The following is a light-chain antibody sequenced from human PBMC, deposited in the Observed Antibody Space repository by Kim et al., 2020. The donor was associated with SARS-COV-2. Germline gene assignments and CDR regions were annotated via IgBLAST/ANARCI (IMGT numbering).Light chain of an antibody. CDR1: KSVSSN. J-gene: IGKJ4*01. Sequence: EIVMTQSPATLSVSPGERATLSCRASKSVSSNLAWYQQKPGQAPRLLIYGASTRATGIPARFSGSGSGTELTLTISSLQSEDFAVYYCQQYNNCPPLTFGGGTKVDIK. CDR3: QQYNNCPPLT. V-gene: IGKV3-15*01. CDR2: GAS.